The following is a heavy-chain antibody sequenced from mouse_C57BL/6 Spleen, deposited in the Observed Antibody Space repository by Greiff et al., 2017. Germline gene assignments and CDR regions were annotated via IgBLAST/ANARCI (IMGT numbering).Heavy chain of an antibody. CDR1: GFSLTSYG. V-gene: IGHV2-6-1*01. D-gene: IGHD4-1*02. CDR3: ARHSTGPYYYAMDY. Sequence: QVQLQQSGPGLVAPSQSLSITCTVSGFSLTSYGVHWVRQPPGKGLEWLVVIWSDGSTTYNSALKSRLSISKDNSKSQVFLKMNSLQTDDTAMYYCARHSTGPYYYAMDYWGQGTSVTVSS. CDR2: IWSDGST. J-gene: IGHJ4*01.